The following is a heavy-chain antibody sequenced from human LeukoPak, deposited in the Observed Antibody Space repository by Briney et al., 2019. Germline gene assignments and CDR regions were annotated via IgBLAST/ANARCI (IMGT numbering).Heavy chain of an antibody. Sequence: GGSLRLSCAASGFTFGSYWMSWVRQAPGKGLEWVANIKQDGSEKYYVDSVKGRFTISRDNAKNSLYLQMNSLRAEDTAVYYCARAPIASMVRGEIDYWGQGTLVTVSS. CDR3: ARAPIASMVRGEIDY. V-gene: IGHV3-7*01. D-gene: IGHD3-10*01. CDR2: IKQDGSEK. CDR1: GFTFGSYW. J-gene: IGHJ4*02.